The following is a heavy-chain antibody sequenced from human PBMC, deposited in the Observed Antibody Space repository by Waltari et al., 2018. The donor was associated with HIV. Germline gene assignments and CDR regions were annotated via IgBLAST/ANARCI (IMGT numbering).Heavy chain of an antibody. Sequence: QVQLQESGPGLVKPSETLSLTCTVSGGSISSYYWSWIRQPPGKGLEWIGYIYYSGSTNYNPSLKSRVTISVDTSKNQFSLKLSSVTAVDTAVYYCARDYYDSSGYYYGYSPWGQGTLVTVSS. CDR3: ARDYYDSSGYYYGYSP. D-gene: IGHD3-22*01. CDR1: GGSISSYY. V-gene: IGHV4-59*01. J-gene: IGHJ5*02. CDR2: IYYSGST.